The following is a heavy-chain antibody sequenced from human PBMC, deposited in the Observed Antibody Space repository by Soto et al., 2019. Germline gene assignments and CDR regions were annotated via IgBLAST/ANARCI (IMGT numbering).Heavy chain of an antibody. D-gene: IGHD3-10*01. Sequence: SQTLSLTCAISGDSVSSNSAAWNWIRQSPSRGLEWLGRTYYRSKWYNDYAVPVKSRITINPDTSKNQFSLQLNSVTPEDTAVYYCARVGSRAPYYYYGMDVWGQGTTVTVSS. CDR2: TYYRSKWYN. CDR3: ARVGSRAPYYYYGMDV. CDR1: GDSVSSNSAA. V-gene: IGHV6-1*01. J-gene: IGHJ6*02.